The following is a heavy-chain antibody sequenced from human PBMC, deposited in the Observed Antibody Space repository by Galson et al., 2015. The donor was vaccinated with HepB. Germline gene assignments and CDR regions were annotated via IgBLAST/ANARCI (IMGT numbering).Heavy chain of an antibody. CDR1: GDSISNYY. D-gene: IGHD2-15*01. V-gene: IGHV4-59*01. CDR2: IYDSGST. Sequence: SETLSLTCSVSGDSISNYYWSWLRQPPGKGPEWIGHIYDSGSTYYNPSLKSRVTIPLDTSKKQFSLRLSSVTAADTAVYYCARKQPYCSGGSCFPWYFDLWGRGTLVTVSS. CDR3: ARKQPYCSGGSCFPWYFDL. J-gene: IGHJ2*01.